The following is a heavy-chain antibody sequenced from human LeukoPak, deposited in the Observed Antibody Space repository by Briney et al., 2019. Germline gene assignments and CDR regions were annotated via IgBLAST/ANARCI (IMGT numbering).Heavy chain of an antibody. V-gene: IGHV3-23*01. Sequence: GGSLRLSCAASGFTFSTYAMSWVRQAPGKGLEWVSAVSGSGGSTYYADSVEGRFTISRDNSKNTLYLQMNSLRAEDTAVYYCAKDLSPGTLSSWYKGYFDYWGQGTLVTVSS. J-gene: IGHJ4*02. CDR1: GFTFSTYA. D-gene: IGHD6-13*01. CDR2: VSGSGGST. CDR3: AKDLSPGTLSSWYKGYFDY.